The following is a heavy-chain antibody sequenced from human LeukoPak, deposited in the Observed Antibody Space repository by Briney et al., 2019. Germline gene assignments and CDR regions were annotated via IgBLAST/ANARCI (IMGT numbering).Heavy chain of an antibody. J-gene: IGHJ3*02. V-gene: IGHV3-7*01. CDR3: AREGTILRYFDWLSLYAFDI. Sequence: GGSLRLSCAASGFTFSIYWMSWVRQAPGKGLEWVANIKQDGSEKYYVDSVKGRFTISRDNAKNSLYLQMNSLRAEDTAVYYCAREGTILRYFDWLSLYAFDIWGQGTMVTVSS. D-gene: IGHD3-9*01. CDR2: IKQDGSEK. CDR1: GFTFSIYW.